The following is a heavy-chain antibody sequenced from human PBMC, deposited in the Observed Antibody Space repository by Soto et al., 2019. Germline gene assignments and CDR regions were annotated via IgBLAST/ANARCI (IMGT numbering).Heavy chain of an antibody. D-gene: IGHD3-16*01. CDR2: VKSITDAGTT. V-gene: IGHV3-15*01. Sequence: GRSLRLSCAASGITFSDAWMTWDRQVPGKGLEWVGRVKSITDAGTTTYAAPVKGRFSISRDDSKSTLFLQMNSLKIEDTAVYYCTTGRYTFGLDSWGQGILVTVS. CDR1: GITFSDAW. CDR3: TTGRYTFGLDS. J-gene: IGHJ4*02.